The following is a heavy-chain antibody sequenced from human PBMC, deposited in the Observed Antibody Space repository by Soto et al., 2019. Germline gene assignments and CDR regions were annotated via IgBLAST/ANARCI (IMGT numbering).Heavy chain of an antibody. Sequence: SDTLSLTCTVSGGSISSYYWSWIRQPPGKGLEWIGYIYYSGSTNYNPSLKSRVTISVDTSKNQFSLKLSSVTAADTAVYYCARLLWSRGDWFDPWGQGTLVTVYS. D-gene: IGHD3-10*01. CDR3: ARLLWSRGDWFDP. V-gene: IGHV4-59*08. CDR2: IYYSGST. CDR1: GGSISSYY. J-gene: IGHJ5*02.